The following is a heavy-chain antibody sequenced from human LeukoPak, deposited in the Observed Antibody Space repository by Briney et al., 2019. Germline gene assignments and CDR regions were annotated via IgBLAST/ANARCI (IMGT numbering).Heavy chain of an antibody. CDR3: AKERVKLAARPVGLDY. CDR2: ISGSGGST. D-gene: IGHD6-6*01. J-gene: IGHJ4*02. Sequence: PGGSLRLSCAASGFTFSSYAMSWVRQAPGKGLEWVSAISGSGGSTYCADSVKGRFTISRDNSKNTVYLQMNSLKAEDTALYYCAKERVKLAARPVGLDYWGQGTLVTVSS. CDR1: GFTFSSYA. V-gene: IGHV3-23*01.